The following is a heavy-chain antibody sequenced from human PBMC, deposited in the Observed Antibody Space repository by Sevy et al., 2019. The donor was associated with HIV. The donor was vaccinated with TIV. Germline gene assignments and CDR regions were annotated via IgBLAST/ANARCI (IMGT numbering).Heavy chain of an antibody. V-gene: IGHV3-7*01. CDR2: INQDERHI. Sequence: GGYLRLSCEVSGFTFSNFWMTWVRQSPGKGLEWVAYINQDERHINLLDSVRGRFTISRVNAKNSLYLQMDSLRAEDTAIDYCARDPDWGALDRWGQGTLVTVSS. CDR3: ARDPDWGALDR. CDR1: GFTFSNFW. J-gene: IGHJ5*02. D-gene: IGHD7-27*01.